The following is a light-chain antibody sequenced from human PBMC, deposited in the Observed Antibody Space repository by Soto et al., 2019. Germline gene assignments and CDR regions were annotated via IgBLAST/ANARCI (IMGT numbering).Light chain of an antibody. V-gene: IGKV3-15*01. J-gene: IGKJ1*01. CDR3: QQYDSYSPT. CDR1: QSINND. Sequence: EVVMTQSPATLSVSPGERATLSCRASQSINNDLAWYQHKPGQAPRLLIYGASTRAIGVPARFSGSGSGTEFTLIISNLQPEDVAIYYCQQYDSYSPTFGQGTKVDIK. CDR2: GAS.